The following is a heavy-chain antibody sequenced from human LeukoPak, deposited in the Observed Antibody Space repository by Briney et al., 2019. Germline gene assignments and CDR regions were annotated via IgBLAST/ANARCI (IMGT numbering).Heavy chain of an antibody. J-gene: IGHJ6*03. CDR2: INHSGST. D-gene: IGHD6-13*01. Sequence: SETLSLTCAVYGGSFSGYYWSWIRQPPGKGLEWIGEINHSGSTNYNPSLKSRVTISVDTSKNQFSLKLSSVTAADTAVYYCARVSSSWYFHCYYYMDVWGIGTTVTVSS. CDR3: ARVSSSWYFHCYYYMDV. V-gene: IGHV4-34*01. CDR1: GGSFSGYY.